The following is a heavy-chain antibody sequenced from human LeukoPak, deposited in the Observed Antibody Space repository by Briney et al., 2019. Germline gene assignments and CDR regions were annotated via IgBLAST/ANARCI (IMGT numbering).Heavy chain of an antibody. CDR2: IHTSGST. D-gene: IGHD3-3*01. CDR1: GGSISSYY. CDR3: ARGATIFGYMDV. Sequence: PSETLSLTCTVSGGSISSYYWNWIRQPAGKGLEWIGRIHTSGSTNYNPSLKSRVTMPVDTSKNQFSLKLSSVTAADTAVYYCARGATIFGYMDVWGKGTTVTVSS. V-gene: IGHV4-4*07. J-gene: IGHJ6*03.